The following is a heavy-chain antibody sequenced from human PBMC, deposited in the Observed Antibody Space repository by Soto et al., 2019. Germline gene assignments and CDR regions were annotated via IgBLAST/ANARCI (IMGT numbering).Heavy chain of an antibody. J-gene: IGHJ4*02. CDR3: ARFGRNYYGSGSYGSSYFDY. D-gene: IGHD3-10*01. V-gene: IGHV3-66*01. Sequence: EVQLVESGGGLVQPGGSLRLSCAASGFTVSSNYMTWVRQAPGKGLEWVSVIYIGGSTYYADSVKGRFTISRDISKNTLYLQMNSLRAEDTAVYYCARFGRNYYGSGSYGSSYFDYWGQGTLVTVSS. CDR1: GFTVSSNY. CDR2: IYIGGST.